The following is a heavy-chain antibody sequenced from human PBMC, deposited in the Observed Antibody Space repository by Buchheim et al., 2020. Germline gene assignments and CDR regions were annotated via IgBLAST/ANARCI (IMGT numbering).Heavy chain of an antibody. CDR3: ARELRFLEWLPRENWFDP. V-gene: IGHV4-59*01. CDR1: GGSISSYY. D-gene: IGHD3-3*01. CDR2: IYYSGST. J-gene: IGHJ5*02. Sequence: QVQLQESGPGLVKPSETLSLTCTVSGGSISSYYWSWIRQPPGKGLEWIGYIYYSGSTNYNPSLKSRVTISVDTSKNQFSLQLSSVTAADTAVYYCARELRFLEWLPRENWFDPWGQGTL.